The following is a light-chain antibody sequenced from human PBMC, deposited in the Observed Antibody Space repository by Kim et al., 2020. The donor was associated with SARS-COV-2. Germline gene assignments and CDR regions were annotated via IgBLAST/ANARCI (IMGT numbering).Light chain of an antibody. V-gene: IGLV4-69*01. J-gene: IGLJ3*02. CDR2: VSSDGSH. Sequence: QLVLTQSPSASASLGASVKLTCTLNSGHSSYAIAWHQQQPQKGPRYLMKVSSDGSHIKGDGIPDRFSGSSSGAERYLTISSLQFEDEADYYCQTRGTDIKWVFGGGTKLTVL. CDR1: SGHSSYA. CDR3: QTRGTDIKWV.